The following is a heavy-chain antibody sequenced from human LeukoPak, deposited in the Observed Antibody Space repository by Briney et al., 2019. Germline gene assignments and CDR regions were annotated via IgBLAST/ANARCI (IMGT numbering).Heavy chain of an antibody. V-gene: IGHV4-38-2*01. D-gene: IGHD3-3*01. J-gene: IGHJ4*02. CDR3: ARHKRDFWSGYYFDY. CDR2: IYHSGST. CDR1: GYSISSGYY. Sequence: SETLSLTCAVSGYSISSGYYWGWIRQPPGKGLEWIGSIYHSGSTYYNPSLKSRVTISVDTSKNQFSLKLSSVTAADTAVYNCARHKRDFWSGYYFDYWGQGTLVTVSS.